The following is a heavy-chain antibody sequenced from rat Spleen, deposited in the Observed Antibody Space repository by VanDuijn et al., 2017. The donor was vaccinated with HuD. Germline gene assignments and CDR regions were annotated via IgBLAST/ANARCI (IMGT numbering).Heavy chain of an antibody. J-gene: IGHJ2*01. CDR3: ARHGWALGYFDY. CDR2: IIYDGSST. V-gene: IGHV5-17*01. CDR1: GFTFSDYA. Sequence: EVQLVETGGGLVQPGRSLKFSCAASGFTFSDYAMAWVRQAPKKGLAWVATIIYDGSSTYYRDSVKGRLTISRDNAKSTLYLQMDSLRSEDTATYYCARHGWALGYFDYWGQGVMVTVSS. D-gene: IGHD4-6*01.